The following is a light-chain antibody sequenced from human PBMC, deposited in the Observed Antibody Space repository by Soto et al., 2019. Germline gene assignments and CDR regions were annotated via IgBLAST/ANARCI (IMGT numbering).Light chain of an antibody. CDR1: NSDIGGYNY. J-gene: IGLJ2*01. V-gene: IGLV2-14*03. CDR3: SSYTSRSTLVV. Sequence: QSALTQPASVSGSPGQSITISCTGTNSDIGGYNYVSWYQQHPGNAPKRMIYDVSNRPSGVSYRFSGSKSGNTASLTISGLQAEDEADYYCSSYTSRSTLVVFGGGTKVTVL. CDR2: DVS.